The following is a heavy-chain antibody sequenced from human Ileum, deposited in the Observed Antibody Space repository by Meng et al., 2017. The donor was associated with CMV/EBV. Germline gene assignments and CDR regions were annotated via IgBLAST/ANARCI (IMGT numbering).Heavy chain of an antibody. D-gene: IGHD1-14*01. CDR2: IYSGGDT. Sequence: EVLMVGSGGGWSQPGGSLRLSGAASGFIVSNYYMNWVRQAPGKGLEWVAIIYSGGDTYYIDSVKGRFSISRDKSSNTLYLQMNSLTDDDTAMYYCTRGAPWTSEPGYWGQGTLVTVSS. V-gene: IGHV3-53*01. J-gene: IGHJ4*02. CDR1: GFIVSNYY. CDR3: TRGAPWTSEPGY.